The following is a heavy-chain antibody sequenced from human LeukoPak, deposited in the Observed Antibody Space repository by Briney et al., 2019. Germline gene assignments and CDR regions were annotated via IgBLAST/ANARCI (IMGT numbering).Heavy chain of an antibody. CDR1: GLTFSAYW. V-gene: IGHV3-74*01. Sequence: GGSLRLSCAASGLTFSAYWMHWVRQVPGKGLVRVSRINNDGTATFFADSVKGRFTISRDNAKNTLYLQMDSLRAEDTAMYYCAREILEPGKTHEYWGQGTLVTVSS. J-gene: IGHJ4*02. CDR3: AREILEPGKTHEY. CDR2: INNDGTAT. D-gene: IGHD1-1*01.